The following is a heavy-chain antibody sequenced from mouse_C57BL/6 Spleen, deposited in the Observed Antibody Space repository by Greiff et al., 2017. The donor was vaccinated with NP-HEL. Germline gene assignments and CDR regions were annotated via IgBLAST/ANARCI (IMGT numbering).Heavy chain of an antibody. CDR2: IDPEDGDT. J-gene: IGHJ3*01. V-gene: IGHV14-1*01. CDR3: TPHFTTVVAPRAY. Sequence: EVKLQESGAELVRPGASVKLSCTASGFNIKDYYMHWVKQRPEQGLEWIGRIDPEDGDTEYAPKFQGKATMTADTSSNTAYLQLSSLTSEDTAVYYCTPHFTTVVAPRAYWGQGTLVTVSA. D-gene: IGHD1-1*01. CDR1: GFNIKDYY.